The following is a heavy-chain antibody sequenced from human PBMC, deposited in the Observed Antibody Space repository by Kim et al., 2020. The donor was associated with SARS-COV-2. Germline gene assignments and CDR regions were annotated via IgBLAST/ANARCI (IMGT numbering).Heavy chain of an antibody. CDR2: IYYSGST. CDR3: ARDRGAYYDILTGYYDAFDV. J-gene: IGHJ3*01. Sequence: SETLSLTCTVSSGSISSHYWSWIRQSPGKGLEWIGHIYYSGSTNYNPSLGGRVTISLGTSKRHFSLIMSPVTAADTAVYYCARDRGAYYDILTGYYDAFDVWGQGTMVTVSS. D-gene: IGHD3-9*01. V-gene: IGHV4-59*11. CDR1: SGSISSHY.